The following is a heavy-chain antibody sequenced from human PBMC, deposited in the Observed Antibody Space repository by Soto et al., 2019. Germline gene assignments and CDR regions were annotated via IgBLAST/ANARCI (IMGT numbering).Heavy chain of an antibody. V-gene: IGHV3-7*05. CDR3: ARDSTIYSNHVDGMDV. CDR2: IKQDGSEK. J-gene: IGHJ6*02. D-gene: IGHD4-4*01. Sequence: GGSLRLSCAASGFIFSSYWMNWVRQAPGKGLEWVANIKQDGSEKYYVDSVKGRFTISRDNAKNSLYLQMNSLRAEDTAVYYCARDSTIYSNHVDGMDVWGQGTTVTVSS. CDR1: GFIFSSYW.